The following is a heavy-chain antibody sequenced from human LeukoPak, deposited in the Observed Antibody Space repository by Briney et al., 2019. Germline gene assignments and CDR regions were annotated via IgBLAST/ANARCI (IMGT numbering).Heavy chain of an antibody. CDR2: IYTSGST. Sequence: SETLSLTCTVSGGSISSYYWSWIRQPPGKGLEWIGYIYTSGSTNYNPSLKSRVTISVDTSKNQFSLKLSSVTAADTAVYYCARGYCSNTSCYTGFDYWGQGTLVTVSS. CDR1: GGSISSYY. CDR3: ARGYCSNTSCYTGFDY. D-gene: IGHD2-2*02. J-gene: IGHJ4*02. V-gene: IGHV4-4*09.